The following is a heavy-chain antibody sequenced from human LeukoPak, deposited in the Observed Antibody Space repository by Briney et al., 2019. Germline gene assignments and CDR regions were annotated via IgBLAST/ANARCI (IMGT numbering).Heavy chain of an antibody. CDR2: ISSNSSYI. J-gene: IGHJ4*02. Sequence: GGSLRLSWAASGFTFSSYSMNWVRQAPGKGLEWVSSISSNSSYIYYADSVKGRFTISRDNAKNSLYLQMNSLRAEDTAVYYCARVPSSPGRPFDYWGQGTLVTVSS. CDR1: GFTFSSYS. CDR3: ARVPSSPGRPFDY. V-gene: IGHV3-21*01.